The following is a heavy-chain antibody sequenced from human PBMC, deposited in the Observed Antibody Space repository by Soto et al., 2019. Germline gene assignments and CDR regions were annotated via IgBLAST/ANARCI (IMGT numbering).Heavy chain of an antibody. CDR1: GGSISSENYH. CDR2: IYYSGST. D-gene: IGHD2-2*01. V-gene: IGHV4-39*01. J-gene: IGHJ6*02. Sequence: SETLSLTCTVSGGSISSENYHWGWIRQPPGKGLEWIGSIYYSGSTYYNPSLKSRVTISADTSKSQFSLKLSSVTAADTAVYYCARRHFQLPLYYNYYGLDVWGQGATVTVSS. CDR3: ARRHFQLPLYYNYYGLDV.